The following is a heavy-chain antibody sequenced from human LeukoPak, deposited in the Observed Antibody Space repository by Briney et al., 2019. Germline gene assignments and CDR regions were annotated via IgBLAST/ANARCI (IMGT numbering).Heavy chain of an antibody. CDR3: ARDLLGYCSSTSCYGTHNWFDP. Sequence: SETLSLTCTVSGGSISSYYWSWIRQPPGKGLEWIGYIYYSGSTNYNPSLKSRVTMSVDTSKNQFSLKLSSVTAADTAVYYCARDLLGYCSSTSCYGTHNWFDPWGQGTLVTVSS. J-gene: IGHJ5*02. D-gene: IGHD2-2*01. CDR2: IYYSGST. CDR1: GGSISSYY. V-gene: IGHV4-59*12.